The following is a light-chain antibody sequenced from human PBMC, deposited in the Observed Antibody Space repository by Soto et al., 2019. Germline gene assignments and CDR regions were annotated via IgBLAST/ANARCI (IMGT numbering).Light chain of an antibody. Sequence: QSVLTQPASVSGSPGQSITISCTGTSSDVGGYNYVSWYQQHPGKAPKLMIYDVNNRPSGISDRFSGSKSGNTASLTISGLQAEDEANYYCTSYTSGNTRVFGAGTKLTVL. V-gene: IGLV2-14*03. J-gene: IGLJ3*02. CDR3: TSYTSGNTRV. CDR2: DVN. CDR1: SSDVGGYNY.